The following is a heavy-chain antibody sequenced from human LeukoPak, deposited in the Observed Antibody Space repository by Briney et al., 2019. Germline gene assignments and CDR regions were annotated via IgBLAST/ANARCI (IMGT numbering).Heavy chain of an antibody. CDR1: GGSIRSYY. J-gene: IGHJ4*02. V-gene: IGHV4-59*01. Sequence: SETLSLTCTVSGGSIRSYYWSWIRQPPGKGLEWIGYIYYSGSTKYNPSLKSRVTVSVDTSKNQLSLKLISVTAADTAVYYCARVRISYTYNYWGQGTLVTVSS. CDR3: ARVRISYTYNY. CDR2: IYYSGST. D-gene: IGHD5-18*01.